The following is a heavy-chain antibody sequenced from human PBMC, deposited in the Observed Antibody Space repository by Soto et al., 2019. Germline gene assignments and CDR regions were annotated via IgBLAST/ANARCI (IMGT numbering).Heavy chain of an antibody. CDR3: ARDGEGIDY. V-gene: IGHV3-30-3*01. Sequence: QVQLVECGGGVVQPGRSLRLSCAASGFTFSSYAMHWVRQAPGKGLEWVAVISYDGSNKYYADSVKGRFTISRDNSKNTLYLQMNSLRAEDTAVYYCARDGEGIDYWGQGTLVTVSS. CDR2: ISYDGSNK. J-gene: IGHJ4*02. D-gene: IGHD3-10*01. CDR1: GFTFSSYA.